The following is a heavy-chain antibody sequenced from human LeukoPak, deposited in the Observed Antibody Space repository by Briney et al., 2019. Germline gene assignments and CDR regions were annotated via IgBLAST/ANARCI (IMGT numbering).Heavy chain of an antibody. D-gene: IGHD3-10*01. CDR3: ARRDWGYGSGSYHFEH. Sequence: PSETLSLTCAVYGGSFSGYYWSWIRQPPGKGLEWIGYIYYSGSTNYNPSLKSRVTISVDTSKNQFSLKLSSVTAADTAVYYCARRDWGYGSGSYHFEHWGQGTLVTVSS. CDR2: IYYSGST. V-gene: IGHV4-59*01. J-gene: IGHJ1*01. CDR1: GGSFSGYY.